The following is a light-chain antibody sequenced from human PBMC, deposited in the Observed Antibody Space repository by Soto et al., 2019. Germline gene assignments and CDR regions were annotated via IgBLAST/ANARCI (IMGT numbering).Light chain of an antibody. V-gene: IGKV3-20*01. CDR1: QSVSSSY. CDR3: KQYGSSPPYT. J-gene: IGKJ2*01. CDR2: GAS. Sequence: EIVLTQSPGTLSLSPGERATLSCRASQSVSSSYLAWYQQKPGQAPRLLIYGASSRAIGIPDRFSVSGSGTDFTITISRLEPEDCAVYYCKQYGSSPPYTFGQGTKLEIK.